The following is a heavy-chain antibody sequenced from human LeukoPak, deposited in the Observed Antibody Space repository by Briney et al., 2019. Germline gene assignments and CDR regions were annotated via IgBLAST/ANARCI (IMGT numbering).Heavy chain of an antibody. J-gene: IGHJ6*03. V-gene: IGHV4-59*05. CDR3: ARVEGQDSSGWRFYYYYYMDV. Sequence: SETLSLTCTVSGGSISSYYWSWIRQPPGKGLEWIGSIYYSGSTYYNPSLKSRVTISVDTSKNQFSLKLSSVTAADTAVYYCARVEGQDSSGWRFYYYYYMDVWGKGTTVTVSS. D-gene: IGHD6-19*01. CDR1: GGSISSYY. CDR2: IYYSGST.